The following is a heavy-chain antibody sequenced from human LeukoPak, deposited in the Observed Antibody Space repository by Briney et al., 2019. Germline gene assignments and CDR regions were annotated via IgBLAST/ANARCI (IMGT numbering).Heavy chain of an antibody. CDR1: GYTFTGYY. J-gene: IGHJ4*02. D-gene: IGHD3-10*01. CDR3: ASGSITMVRGFPDY. V-gene: IGHV1-2*06. CDR2: INPNSGGT. Sequence: VASVKVSCXASGYTFTGYYMHWVRQAPGQGLEWMGRINPNSGGTNHAQKFQGRVTMTRDTSISTAYMELSRLRSDDTAVYYCASGSITMVRGFPDYWGQGTLVTISS.